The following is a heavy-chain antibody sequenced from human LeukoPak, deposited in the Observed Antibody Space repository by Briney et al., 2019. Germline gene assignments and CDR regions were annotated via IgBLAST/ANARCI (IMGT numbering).Heavy chain of an antibody. J-gene: IGHJ5*01. V-gene: IGHV3-48*03. Sequence: GGSLRLSCAASGFISSNFEMNWVRQAPGKGLEWVSHISHTGDIKYADSVKGRFTISRDNSKNSQYLQMTSLRAEDTAVYYCARSSGSYRPFDSWGQGILVTVSS. CDR2: ISHTGDI. CDR1: GFISSNFE. D-gene: IGHD3-22*01. CDR3: ARSSGSYRPFDS.